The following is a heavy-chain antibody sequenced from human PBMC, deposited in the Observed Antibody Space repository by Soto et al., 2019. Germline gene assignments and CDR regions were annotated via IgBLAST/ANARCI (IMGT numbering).Heavy chain of an antibody. D-gene: IGHD3-3*01. J-gene: IGHJ5*02. Sequence: SETLSLTCAVYGGSFSGYYWSWIRQPPGKGLEWIGEINHSGSTNYNPSLKSRVTISVDTSKNQFSLKLSSVTAADTAVYYCARGDREFFGFDPWGQGTLVTVSS. V-gene: IGHV4-34*01. CDR2: INHSGST. CDR3: ARGDREFFGFDP. CDR1: GGSFSGYY.